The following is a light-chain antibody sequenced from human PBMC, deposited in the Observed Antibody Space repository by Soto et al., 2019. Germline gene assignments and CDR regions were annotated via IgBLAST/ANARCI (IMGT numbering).Light chain of an antibody. CDR1: QSISNW. Sequence: DIQMTQSPSTLSASVGARVSITCRASQSISNWSAWYQQKPGKAPKLLIYDASSLESGVPSRFSGSRSGTEFTLTISSLQPADFATYYCQQYNSFSRTFGQGTKV. CDR2: DAS. V-gene: IGKV1-5*01. CDR3: QQYNSFSRT. J-gene: IGKJ1*01.